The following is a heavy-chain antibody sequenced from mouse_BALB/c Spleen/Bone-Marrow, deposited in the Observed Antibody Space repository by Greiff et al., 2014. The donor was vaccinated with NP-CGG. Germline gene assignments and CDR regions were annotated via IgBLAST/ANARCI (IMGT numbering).Heavy chain of an antibody. CDR3: ALNYNDRNCYLDY. Sequence: QVQLQQSGPGLVEPSRCLSLTCNVSGFSFTDYGVKWVSQPPGKGLGWMGMIWGDGRTDYNSDLESSLSISKVNFKSQVFLKMNQLQTEDTARYYVALNYNDRNCYLDYRGQGTTLTVSS. V-gene: IGHV2-6-7*01. D-gene: IGHD1-1*01. CDR2: IWGDGRT. CDR1: GFSFTDYG. J-gene: IGHJ2*01.